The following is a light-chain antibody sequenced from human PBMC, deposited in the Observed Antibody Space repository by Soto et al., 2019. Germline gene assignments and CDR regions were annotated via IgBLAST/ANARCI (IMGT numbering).Light chain of an antibody. CDR3: LYDYEYARA. CDR2: AAP. CDR1: QGIRIE. Sequence: AIQMSQSPSSLSASVGDRVSITCRGSQGIRIELGWYQQTPGKAAKHLIYAAPSLQSGVPSRYRGTRSGTYFTLTSTILQPEDLATYTCLYDYEYARAVGQVTRVVI. V-gene: IGKV1-6*01. J-gene: IGKJ1*01.